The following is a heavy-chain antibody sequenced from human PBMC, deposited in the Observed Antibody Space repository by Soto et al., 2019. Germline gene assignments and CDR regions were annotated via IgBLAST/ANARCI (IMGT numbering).Heavy chain of an antibody. CDR2: IYYSGST. CDR3: ARRVRLMARQWLVPNWFDP. CDR1: GGSISSSSYY. J-gene: IGHJ5*02. Sequence: SETLSLTCTVSGGSISSSSYYWGWIRQPPGKGLEWIGSIYYSGSTYYNPSLKSRVTISVDTSKNQFSLKLSSVTAADTAVYYCARRVRLMARQWLVPNWFDPWGQGTLVTVSS. V-gene: IGHV4-39*01. D-gene: IGHD6-19*01.